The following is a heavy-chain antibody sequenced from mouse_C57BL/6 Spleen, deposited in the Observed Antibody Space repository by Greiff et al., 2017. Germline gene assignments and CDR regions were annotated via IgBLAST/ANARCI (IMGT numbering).Heavy chain of an antibody. V-gene: IGHV1-82*01. CDR2: IYPGDGDT. CDR1: GYAFSSSW. D-gene: IGHD2-4*01. J-gene: IGHJ3*01. CDR3: ARLDYDYGDFAY. Sequence: VQLQQSGPELVKPGASVKISCKASGYAFSSSWMNWVKQRPGKGLEWIGRIYPGDGDTNYNGKFKGKATLTADKSSSTAYMQLSSLTSEDSAVYFCARLDYDYGDFAYWGQGTLVTVSA.